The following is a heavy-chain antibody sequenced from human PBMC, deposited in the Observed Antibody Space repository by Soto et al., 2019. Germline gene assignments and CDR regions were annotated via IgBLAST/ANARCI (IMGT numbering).Heavy chain of an antibody. J-gene: IGHJ4*02. Sequence: EASVKVSCRASGYTFTGHYIHWVRQAPEQGPEWMGEIGPESGATRYAQRFQGRVTMTRDMSITTVYMELNNLSPGDTAVYYCGRGRSGQIVVFYWGQGTPVTVSS. D-gene: IGHD1-26*01. CDR3: GRGRSGQIVVFY. CDR1: GYTFTGHY. CDR2: IGPESGAT. V-gene: IGHV1-2*02.